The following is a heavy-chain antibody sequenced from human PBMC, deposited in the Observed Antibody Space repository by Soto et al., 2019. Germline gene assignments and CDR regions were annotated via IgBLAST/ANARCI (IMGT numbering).Heavy chain of an antibody. J-gene: IGHJ6*02. CDR2: IIPISDTT. CDR3: ARSQGSSTSLEIYYYYYSGMDV. V-gene: IGHV1-69*01. D-gene: IGHD2-2*01. Sequence: QVQLVQSGAEVKKPGSSVKVSCKASGGTFSSYAISWVRQAPGQGLEWMGGIIPISDTTNYAQKFQGRVTITADESTSTAYMELSSLRSEATAVYYCARSQGSSTSLEIYYYYYSGMDVWGQGTTVTVSS. CDR1: GGTFSSYA.